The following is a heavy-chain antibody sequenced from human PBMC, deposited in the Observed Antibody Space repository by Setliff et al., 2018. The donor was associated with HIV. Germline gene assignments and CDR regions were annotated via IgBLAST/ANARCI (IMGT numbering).Heavy chain of an antibody. J-gene: IGHJ4*02. CDR1: GGSISSGGFY. V-gene: IGHV4-31*03. Sequence: SETLSLTCTVTGGSISSGGFYWTWIRQHPGKGLEWIGYIYNTGSTYHSPSLESRVTISVDRSQNQFSLRLRSVTATDTAAYYCARHLWFYYVAESYGYFDYWGQGSLVTVSS. CDR2: IYNTGST. D-gene: IGHD3-10*01. CDR3: ARHLWFYYVAESYGYFDY.